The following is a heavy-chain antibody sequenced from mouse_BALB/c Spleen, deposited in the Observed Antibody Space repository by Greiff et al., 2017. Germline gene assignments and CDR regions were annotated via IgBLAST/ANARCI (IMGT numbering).Heavy chain of an antibody. V-gene: IGHV1S56*01. CDR2: IYPGNVNT. Sequence: VQLQQSGPELVKPGASVRISCKASGYTFTSYYIHWVKQRPGQGLEWIGWIYPGNVNTKYNEKFKGKATLTADKSSSTAYMQLSSLTSEDSAVYFCARWRYDYYAMDYWGQGTSVTVSS. CDR1: GYTFTSYY. D-gene: IGHD2-14*01. CDR3: ARWRYDYYAMDY. J-gene: IGHJ4*01.